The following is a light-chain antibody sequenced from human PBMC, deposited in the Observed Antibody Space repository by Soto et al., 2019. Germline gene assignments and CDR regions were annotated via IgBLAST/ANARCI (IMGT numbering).Light chain of an antibody. CDR1: QSVRGN. CDR2: GAS. J-gene: IGKJ5*01. CDR3: QQYNNWPFIT. Sequence: EIVMTQCPATLSVSPGERATLSCRASQSVRGNLAWYQQKPGQSPRLLIYGASSRATGIPARFSGSGSGTEFTLTISSLQSEDFAVYYCQQYNNWPFITFGQGTRLEIK. V-gene: IGKV3-15*01.